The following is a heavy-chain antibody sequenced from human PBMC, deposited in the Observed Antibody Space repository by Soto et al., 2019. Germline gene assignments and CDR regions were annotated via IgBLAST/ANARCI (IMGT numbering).Heavy chain of an antibody. CDR2: FYYTGST. CDR3: ARSMHYSDGSNYSPFDY. D-gene: IGHD3-22*01. CDR1: GGSVSSGNYY. J-gene: IGHJ4*02. V-gene: IGHV4-61*01. Sequence: QVQLQESGPGLVKPSETLSLTCTVSGGSVSSGNYYWSWIRQPPGKGLEWIGYFYYTGSTNYNPSLSSRVTISIDASKNQFSLSLSSVTAADTAVYYCARSMHYSDGSNYSPFDYWGQGTLVTVSS.